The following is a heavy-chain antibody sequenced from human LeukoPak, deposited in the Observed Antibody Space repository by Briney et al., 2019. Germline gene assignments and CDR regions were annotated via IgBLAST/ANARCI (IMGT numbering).Heavy chain of an antibody. D-gene: IGHD6-13*01. CDR2: ILYDGSNK. CDR1: GFTFSSYG. J-gene: IGHJ3*02. Sequence: PGGSLRLSCAASGFTFSSYGMHWVRQAPGKGLEWVAVILYDGSNKYYADSVKGRFTISRDNSKNTLYLQMNSLRAGDTAVYYCANGYSSTYYNALDIRGQGTMVTVSS. V-gene: IGHV3-30*18. CDR3: ANGYSSTYYNALDI.